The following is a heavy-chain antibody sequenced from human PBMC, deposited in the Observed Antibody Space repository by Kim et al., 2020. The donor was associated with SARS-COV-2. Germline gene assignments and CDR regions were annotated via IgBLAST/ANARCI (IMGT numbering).Heavy chain of an antibody. CDR3: AREKWDESSSGSGYYFDN. D-gene: IGHD6-13*01. Sequence: LGSRVAISIDTSTNQFSLKLSSVTAADTAVYYCAREKWDESSSGSGYYFDNWGQGTLVTVSS. J-gene: IGHJ4*02. V-gene: IGHV4-34*01.